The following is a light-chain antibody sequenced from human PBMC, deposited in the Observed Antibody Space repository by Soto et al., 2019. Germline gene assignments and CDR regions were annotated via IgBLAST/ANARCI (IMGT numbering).Light chain of an antibody. CDR3: SSYTSSSTLVV. V-gene: IGLV2-14*01. J-gene: IGLJ2*01. CDR1: SSDVGGYNY. CDR2: DVS. Sequence: QSALTQPASVSGSPGQSITISCTGTSSDVGGYNYVSWYQQHPGKAPKLMIYDVSTRPSGVSNRFSGSKSGNTASLTISGLQAEDEADYYCSSYTSSSTLVVFGVGTKLTVL.